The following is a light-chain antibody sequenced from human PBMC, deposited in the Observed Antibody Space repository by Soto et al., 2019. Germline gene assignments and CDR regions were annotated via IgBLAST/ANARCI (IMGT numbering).Light chain of an antibody. CDR1: QGISNY. Sequence: DVQMTQSPSSMSASVGDSVTITCRASQGISNYLAWYQQKPGRVHKLLIYAASTLQSGVPSRFSGSGSGTDFTLTISSLQPEDGATYYCQKYNSAPQTFGPGTKVDI. J-gene: IGKJ3*01. CDR2: AAS. CDR3: QKYNSAPQT. V-gene: IGKV1-27*01.